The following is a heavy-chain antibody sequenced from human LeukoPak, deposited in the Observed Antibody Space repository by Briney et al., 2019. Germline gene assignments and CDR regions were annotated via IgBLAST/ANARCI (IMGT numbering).Heavy chain of an antibody. CDR2: INPSGGST. Sequence: EASVKVSCKVSGYTLTELSMHWVRQAPGQGLEWMGIINPSGGSTSYAQKFQGRVTMTRDTSTSTVYMELSSLRSEDTAVYYCASIAARPPFDYWGQGTLVTVSS. V-gene: IGHV1-46*01. CDR3: ASIAARPPFDY. D-gene: IGHD6-6*01. CDR1: GYTLTELS. J-gene: IGHJ4*02.